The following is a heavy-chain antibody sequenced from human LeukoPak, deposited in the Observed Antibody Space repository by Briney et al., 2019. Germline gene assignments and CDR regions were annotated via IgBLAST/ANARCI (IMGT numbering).Heavy chain of an antibody. CDR3: ARHKIAVPGLVWFDP. CDR1: GGSISSSIDQ. J-gene: IGHJ5*02. CDR2: IFYSGST. Sequence: SETLSLTCTVSGGSISSSIDQCRWIRQPPGKGLQWIGTIFYSGSTYYNPSLQSRVTISVDTSKNQFSLKVSSVADADTAVYYCARHKIAVPGLVWFDPWGQGTQVTVSS. D-gene: IGHD6-19*01. V-gene: IGHV4-39*01.